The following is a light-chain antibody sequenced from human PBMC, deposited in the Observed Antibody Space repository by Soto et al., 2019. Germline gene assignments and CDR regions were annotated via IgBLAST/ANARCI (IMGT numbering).Light chain of an antibody. CDR2: VAS. CDR3: QQYGSSPRT. V-gene: IGKV3-20*01. J-gene: IGKJ1*01. Sequence: EIVLTQSPGTLSLSPGERATLSCRASQSVSSSYLAGYQQKPGQAPRPLIYVASSRATGIPDRFSGSGSGTDFTLTISRLEPEDFAVYYCQQYGSSPRTFGQGTKVEIK. CDR1: QSVSSSY.